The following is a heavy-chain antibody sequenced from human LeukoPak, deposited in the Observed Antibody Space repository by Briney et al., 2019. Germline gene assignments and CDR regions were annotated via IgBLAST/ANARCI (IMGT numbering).Heavy chain of an antibody. CDR2: INPNSGGT. V-gene: IGHV1-2*02. CDR1: GYTFTGLY. CDR3: ARDDDDDAFDI. D-gene: IGHD3-16*01. J-gene: IGHJ3*02. Sequence: GASVRVSCKASGYTFTGLYMHWVRQAPGQGLEWMGWINPNSGGTNYAQKFQGRVTMTRDTSISTAYMELSRLRSDDTAVYYCARDDDDDAFDIWGQGTMVTVSS.